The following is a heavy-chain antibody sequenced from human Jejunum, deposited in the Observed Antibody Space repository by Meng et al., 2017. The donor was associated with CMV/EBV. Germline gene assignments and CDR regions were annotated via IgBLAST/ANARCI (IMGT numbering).Heavy chain of an antibody. Sequence: SSDSINSYYWNWIRQPPGKGLEWIGYVSDIGRTNYNASLRSRVTMSLDTSNKHFFLKLSSVTAADTAVYYCARGLRGYLLAFDPWGQGSLVTVSS. D-gene: IGHD3-10*01. CDR3: ARGLRGYLLAFDP. CDR2: VSDIGRT. J-gene: IGHJ5*02. CDR1: SDSINSYY. V-gene: IGHV4-59*13.